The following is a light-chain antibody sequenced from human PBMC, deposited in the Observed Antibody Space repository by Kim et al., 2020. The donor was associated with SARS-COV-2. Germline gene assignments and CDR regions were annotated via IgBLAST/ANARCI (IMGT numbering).Light chain of an antibody. Sequence: VLTQPPSASGTPGQRVTISCSGSSSNIGSNYVYWYQQLPGTAPKLLIYRNNQRPSGVPDRFSGSKSGTSASLAISGLRSEDEADYYCAAWDDSLSGDVVFGGGTQLTVL. CDR3: AAWDDSLSGDVV. V-gene: IGLV1-47*01. J-gene: IGLJ2*01. CDR2: RNN. CDR1: SSNIGSNY.